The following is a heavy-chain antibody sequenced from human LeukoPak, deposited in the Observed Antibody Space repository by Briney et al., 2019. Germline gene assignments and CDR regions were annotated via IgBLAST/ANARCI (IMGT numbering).Heavy chain of an antibody. V-gene: IGHV4-4*08. Sequence: SETLSLTCTVSGGSISSYYWSWIRQPPGKGLEWIGYIYTSGSTNYNPSLKSRVTISVDKSKNQFSLKLRSVTAADTAVYYCARSGRGYSYGPMYYFDYWGQGTLVTVSS. D-gene: IGHD5-18*01. CDR2: IYTSGST. CDR3: ARSGRGYSYGPMYYFDY. CDR1: GGSISSYY. J-gene: IGHJ4*02.